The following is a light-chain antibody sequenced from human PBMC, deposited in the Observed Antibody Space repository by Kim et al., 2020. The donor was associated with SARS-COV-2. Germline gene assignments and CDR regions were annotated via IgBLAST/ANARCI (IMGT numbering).Light chain of an antibody. CDR2: AAI. J-gene: IGKJ2*01. Sequence: EIVLTQSPGTLSLSPGERATLSCSASPRVSTSNLAWYQQKPGQAPRLLIYAAIHRPGGIPDRFSGSGSGTDFTLTISRLEPEDFAVYYCQYYDTSPYTFGQGTKLEI. CDR3: QYYDTSPYT. V-gene: IGKV3-20*01. CDR1: PRVSTSN.